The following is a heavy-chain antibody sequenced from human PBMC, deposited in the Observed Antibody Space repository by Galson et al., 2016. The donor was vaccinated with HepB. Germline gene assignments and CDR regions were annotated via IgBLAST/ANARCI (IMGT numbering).Heavy chain of an antibody. CDR3: ARHDYSRSPTNNGYSFHGLDV. CDR1: GGSISGYF. V-gene: IGHV4-59*08. CDR2: ITNSGST. Sequence: SETLSLTCSVSGGSISGYFWSWIRQSPGKGLEWIGYITNSGSTDYSPSLKSRVAISVDTSRSQFSLRLSSVTAADTAVYYCARHDYSRSPTNNGYSFHGLDVWGEGTTVTVSS. J-gene: IGHJ6*04. D-gene: IGHD6-13*01.